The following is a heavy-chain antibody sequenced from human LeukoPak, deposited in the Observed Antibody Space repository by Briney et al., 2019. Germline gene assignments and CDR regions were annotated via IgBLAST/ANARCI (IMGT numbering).Heavy chain of an antibody. CDR1: GFTFSSYA. V-gene: IGHV3-23*01. CDR2: ISDSDGST. D-gene: IGHD4-11*01. J-gene: IGHJ3*02. CDR3: AKQYTTVPDLDAFDI. Sequence: GGSLRLSCAASGFTFSSYAMSWVRQGPGKGLEWVSLISDSDGSTYYADSVKGRFTISRDNSKNTLYLQMNSLRAEDTAVYYCAKQYTTVPDLDAFDIWGQGTMVTVSS.